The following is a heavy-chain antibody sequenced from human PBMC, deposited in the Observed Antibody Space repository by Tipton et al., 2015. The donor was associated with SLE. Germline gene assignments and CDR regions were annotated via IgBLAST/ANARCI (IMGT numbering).Heavy chain of an antibody. Sequence: PGLVKPSETLSLTCTVSGASISSYYWSWVRQPPGKGLEWIGYVYDIDSTNYNPSPKSRVTISVDTSKNQFSLKLSSVTAADTAVYYCARAGAGYYYYYYMDVWGKGTTVTVSS. CDR2: VYDIDST. CDR1: GASISSYY. J-gene: IGHJ6*03. CDR3: ARAGAGYYYYYYMDV. V-gene: IGHV4-59*01.